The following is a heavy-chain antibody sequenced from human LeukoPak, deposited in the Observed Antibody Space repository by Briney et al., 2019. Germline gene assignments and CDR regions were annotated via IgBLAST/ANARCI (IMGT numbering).Heavy chain of an antibody. Sequence: GGSLRLSCTASGFTFGDYAMSWFRQAPGKGLEWVSGISWNSGSIGYADSVKGRFTISRDNAKNSLYLQMNSLRAEDTALYYCAKDGNLGWFGYFDYWGQGTLVTVSS. CDR1: GFTFGDYA. CDR3: AKDGNLGWFGYFDY. D-gene: IGHD3-10*01. CDR2: ISWNSGSI. V-gene: IGHV3-9*01. J-gene: IGHJ4*02.